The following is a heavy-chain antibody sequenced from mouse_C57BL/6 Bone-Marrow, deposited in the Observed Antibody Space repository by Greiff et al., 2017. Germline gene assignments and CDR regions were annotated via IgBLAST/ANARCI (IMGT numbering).Heavy chain of an antibody. Sequence: QVQLQQPGAELVKPGASVKMSCKASGYTFTSYWITWVKQRPGQGLEWIGDLYPGSGSTNYNEKLKSKATLTVDTSSSTAYMQLSSLTSEDSAVYYCARSYYGTWFAYWGQGTLVTVSA. J-gene: IGHJ3*01. CDR3: ARSYYGTWFAY. CDR1: GYTFTSYW. V-gene: IGHV1-55*01. D-gene: IGHD1-1*01. CDR2: LYPGSGST.